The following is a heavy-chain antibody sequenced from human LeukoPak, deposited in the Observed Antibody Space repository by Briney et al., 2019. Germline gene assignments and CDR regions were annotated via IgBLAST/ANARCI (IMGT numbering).Heavy chain of an antibody. D-gene: IGHD2-2*01. V-gene: IGHV1-18*01. CDR1: GYTFTSYG. Sequence: ASVKVSCKASGYTFTSYGISWVRQAPGQGLEWMGWISAYNGNTDYAQKFQGRVTMTTDTSTNTAYMDLRSLRSEDTAVYYCARTRGDCSSTSCHFDYWGQGTLVTVSS. J-gene: IGHJ4*02. CDR3: ARTRGDCSSTSCHFDY. CDR2: ISAYNGNT.